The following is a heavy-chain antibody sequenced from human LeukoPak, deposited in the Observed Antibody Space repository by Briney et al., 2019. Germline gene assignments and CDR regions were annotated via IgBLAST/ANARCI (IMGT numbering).Heavy chain of an antibody. Sequence: PSETLSLTCTVSGGSISSISYYWGWIREPPGKGLEWIGRIYYSGTTYCNSSLKSRIAISVDTCKNQLSLQLSSVTAADTAVYYCARREGSGWPYNYCYGMDVWGQGTTVTVSS. V-gene: IGHV4-39*01. CDR3: ARREGSGWPYNYCYGMDV. CDR2: IYYSGTT. J-gene: IGHJ6*02. D-gene: IGHD6-19*01. CDR1: GGSISSISYY.